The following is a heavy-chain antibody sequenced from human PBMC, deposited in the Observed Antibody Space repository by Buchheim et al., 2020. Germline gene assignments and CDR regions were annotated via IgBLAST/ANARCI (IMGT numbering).Heavy chain of an antibody. CDR1: GGTFSSYA. D-gene: IGHD4-11*01. J-gene: IGHJ6*02. CDR3: AAVGYDYSNNYYYYGMDV. V-gene: IGHV1-46*01. Sequence: QVQLVQSGAEVKKPGSSVKVSCKASGGTFSSYAISWVRQAPGQGLEWMGIINPSGGSTSYAQKFQGRVTMTSDTSTSTVYMELSSLRSEDTAVYYCAAVGYDYSNNYYYYGMDVWGQGTT. CDR2: INPSGGST.